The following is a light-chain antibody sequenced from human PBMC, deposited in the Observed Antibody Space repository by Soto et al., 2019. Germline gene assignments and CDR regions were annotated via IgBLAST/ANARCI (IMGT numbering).Light chain of an antibody. CDR3: CSYAGSYTWV. J-gene: IGLJ2*01. CDR2: DVT. V-gene: IGLV2-11*01. Sequence: QSVLTQPRSVSESPGQSVTISCTGTSSDVGAYDYVSWYQQHPGKAPQLMIYDVTNRPSGVPHRFSGSRSGNTASLTISGLQAEDDDDYYCCSYAGSYTWVFGGGTKLTVL. CDR1: SSDVGAYDY.